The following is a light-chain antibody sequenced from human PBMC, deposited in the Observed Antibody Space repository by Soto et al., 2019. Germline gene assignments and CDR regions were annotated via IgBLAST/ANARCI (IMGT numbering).Light chain of an antibody. Sequence: EIVLTQSPGTLSLSPGERATLSCRASQSVISSYLAWYQQKPGQAPRLLIYGASSRATGIPDRFSGSGSGTDFTLTISRLEPEDCAVYYCQQYGSSPPLTFGQGTRLEIK. V-gene: IGKV3-20*01. CDR1: QSVISSY. CDR3: QQYGSSPPLT. CDR2: GAS. J-gene: IGKJ5*01.